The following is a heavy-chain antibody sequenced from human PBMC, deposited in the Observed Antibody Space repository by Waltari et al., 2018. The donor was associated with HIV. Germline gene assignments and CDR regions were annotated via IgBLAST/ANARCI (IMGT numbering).Heavy chain of an antibody. D-gene: IGHD1-7*01. Sequence: QVQLVQSGAEVKKPGSSVKVSCKASGGTFSSYAISWVRPAPGQGLEWMGGIISIFGTANYAQKFQGRVTITADESASTAYMELNSLRSEDTAVYYCARDKLNWNYVNYYYGMDVWGQGTTVTVSS. V-gene: IGHV1-69*01. J-gene: IGHJ6*02. CDR2: IISIFGTA. CDR3: ARDKLNWNYVNYYYGMDV. CDR1: GGTFSSYA.